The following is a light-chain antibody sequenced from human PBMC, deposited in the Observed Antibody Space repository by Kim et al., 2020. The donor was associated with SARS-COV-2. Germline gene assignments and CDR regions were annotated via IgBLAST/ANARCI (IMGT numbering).Light chain of an antibody. Sequence: SAVKLTCTLSSGHSNYFIAWNQQQPGKAHRFLMKVEGSGSYNEGGGVPDRFSGSRSGADRYLIISNLHSEDEADYYCETWDSNIQVFGGGTQLTVL. CDR1: SGHSNYF. J-gene: IGLJ3*02. CDR3: ETWDSNIQV. V-gene: IGLV4-60*03. CDR2: VEGSGSY.